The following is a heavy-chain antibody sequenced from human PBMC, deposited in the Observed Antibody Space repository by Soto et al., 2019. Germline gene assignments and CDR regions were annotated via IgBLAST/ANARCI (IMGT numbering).Heavy chain of an antibody. CDR1: GFTVRGSA. J-gene: IGHJ6*02. D-gene: IGHD3-10*02. Sequence: EVQLVESGGGLVQPGRSLRLSCAASGFTVRGSAMHWVRQVKGGGLEWVAGIYGSGAVGYVGAVRGRFTISRDAAKNSLHPQINCPTLEDTALLYFVGEILSGGADVWGQGTTVTASS. CDR3: VGEILSGGADV. CDR2: IYGSGAV. V-gene: IGHV3-9*01.